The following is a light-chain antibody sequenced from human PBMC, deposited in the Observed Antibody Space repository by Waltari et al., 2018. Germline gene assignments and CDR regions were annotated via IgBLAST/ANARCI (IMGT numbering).Light chain of an antibody. J-gene: IGKJ4*01. Sequence: EIAMTQSPATLSVSPGERATLSSRASQSVATYLAWYQEKPGQGPRLLISGASIRATGIPARFSGSGSGTDFTLTISSLQSEDFAVYYCQQYNYWPLTFGGGTKVEIK. CDR2: GAS. CDR3: QQYNYWPLT. CDR1: QSVATY. V-gene: IGKV3-15*01.